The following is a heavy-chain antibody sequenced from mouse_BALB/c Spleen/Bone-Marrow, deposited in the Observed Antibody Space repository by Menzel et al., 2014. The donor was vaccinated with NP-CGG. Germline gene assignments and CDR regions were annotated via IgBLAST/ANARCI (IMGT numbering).Heavy chain of an antibody. V-gene: IGHV5-9-2*01. CDR1: GFSFNSYG. CDR2: ISGGGSYT. J-gene: IGHJ3*01. D-gene: IGHD2-4*01. Sequence: DVQLVESGGGLVKSGGSLKLSCAASGFSFNSYGMSWVRQTPARRLEWVATISGGGSYTFYPDSVKGRFTISRDNAKNNLYLQLSSLRSEDTALYYCARHAYYDQTEVSFVYWGQGTLVTVSA. CDR3: ARHAYYDQTEVSFVY.